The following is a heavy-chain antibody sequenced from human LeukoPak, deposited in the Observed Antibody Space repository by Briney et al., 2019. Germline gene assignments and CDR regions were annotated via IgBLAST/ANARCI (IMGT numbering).Heavy chain of an antibody. CDR2: ISGNGGTT. Sequence: GGILRLSCAASGFTFSSYGMSWVRQAPGKGLEWVSTISGNGGTTYYADSVKGRFTISRDNSKNTVYLQMNSLRAEDTAVYYCARRVPAGPYFDYWGQGTLVTVSS. V-gene: IGHV3-23*01. J-gene: IGHJ4*02. CDR3: ARRVPAGPYFDY. D-gene: IGHD6-13*01. CDR1: GFTFSSYG.